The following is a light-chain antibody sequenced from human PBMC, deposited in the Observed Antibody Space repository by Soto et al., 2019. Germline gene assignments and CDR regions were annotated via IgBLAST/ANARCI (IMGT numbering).Light chain of an antibody. V-gene: IGKV3-15*01. CDR1: QSICSN. CDR2: GAS. Sequence: IVMSHSASTMSVNQRERATLSCRASQSICSNLVWYQQQAGQAPRLLIYGASTRATGIPARFSGSGSGTEFTLTISCLQAEGFAVNYGHQDDNWPTFAQLAKV. CDR3: HQDDNWPT. J-gene: IGKJ1*01.